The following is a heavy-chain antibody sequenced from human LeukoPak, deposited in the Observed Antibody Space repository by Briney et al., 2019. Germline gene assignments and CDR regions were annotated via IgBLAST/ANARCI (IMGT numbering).Heavy chain of an antibody. CDR2: IYYSGST. Sequence: PSETLSLTCTVSGGSISSYYWSWIRQPPGKGLEWIGYIYYSGSTNYNPSLKSRVTISVDTSKNQFSLKLSSVTAADTAVYYCARGRYGDYRWVYYYYGMDVWGQGTTVTVSS. V-gene: IGHV4-59*01. D-gene: IGHD4-17*01. CDR3: ARGRYGDYRWVYYYYGMDV. J-gene: IGHJ6*02. CDR1: GGSISSYY.